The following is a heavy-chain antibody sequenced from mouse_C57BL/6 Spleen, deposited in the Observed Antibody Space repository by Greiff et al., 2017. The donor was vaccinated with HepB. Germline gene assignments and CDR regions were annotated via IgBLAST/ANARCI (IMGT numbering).Heavy chain of an antibody. CDR2: ISYSGSN. CDR3: ARKGWDYYFDY. V-gene: IGHV3-8*01. D-gene: IGHD1-1*02. J-gene: IGHJ2*01. Sequence: VQLKQSGPGLAKPSQTLSLTCSVTGYSITSDYWNWIRQFPGNKLEYMGYISYSGSNYYNPSLKSRISITRYTSKNQYYLQLNSVTTEYTATYYCARKGWDYYFDYWGQGTTLTVSS. CDR1: GYSITSDY.